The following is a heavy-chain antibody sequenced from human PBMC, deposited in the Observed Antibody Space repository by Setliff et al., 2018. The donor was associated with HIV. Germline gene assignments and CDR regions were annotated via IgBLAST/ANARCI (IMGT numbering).Heavy chain of an antibody. Sequence: SETLSLTCTVSGVSITSYFWSWIRQPPGKGLEWIGFIYYSGGTSGGTNYNPSLKGRVTISLDTSKNQFSLNLSSVTAADTAVYYCASPLNGDSEPWYFDLWGRGTLVTVSS. D-gene: IGHD4-17*01. J-gene: IGHJ2*01. CDR2: IYYSGGTSGGT. CDR1: GVSITSYF. CDR3: ASPLNGDSEPWYFDL. V-gene: IGHV4-59*01.